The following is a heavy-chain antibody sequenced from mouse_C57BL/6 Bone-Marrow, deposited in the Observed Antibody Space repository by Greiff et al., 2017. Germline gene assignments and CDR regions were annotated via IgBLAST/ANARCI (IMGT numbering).Heavy chain of an antibody. J-gene: IGHJ2*01. D-gene: IGHD1-1*01. Sequence: EVQLVESGAELVRPGASVKLSCTASGFNIKDDYMHWVKQRPEQGLEWIGWIDPENGDTEYASKFQGKATITADTSSNTAYLQLSSLTSEDTAFYYGTSISTVPFDYWGQGTTLTVSS. CDR1: GFNIKDDY. CDR3: TSISTVPFDY. V-gene: IGHV14-4*01. CDR2: IDPENGDT.